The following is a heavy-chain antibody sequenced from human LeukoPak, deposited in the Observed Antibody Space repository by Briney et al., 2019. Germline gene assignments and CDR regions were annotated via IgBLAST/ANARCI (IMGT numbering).Heavy chain of an antibody. Sequence: SGTLSLTCGASGGSITSTNWWSWVRQPPGQGLEWIGEVSLSGLTNYNPSLSSRVIMALDTSKNHLSLHLTSVTAADTAVYYCSRENGAFSPFGYWGQGYLVTVSS. CDR2: VSLSGLT. J-gene: IGHJ4*02. CDR1: GGSITSTNW. D-gene: IGHD2-8*01. V-gene: IGHV4-4*02. CDR3: SRENGAFSPFGY.